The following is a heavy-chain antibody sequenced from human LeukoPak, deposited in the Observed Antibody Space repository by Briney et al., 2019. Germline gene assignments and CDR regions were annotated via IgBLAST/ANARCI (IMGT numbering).Heavy chain of an antibody. J-gene: IGHJ4*02. V-gene: IGHV3-23*01. Sequence: GGSLTLSCPASGFTFSIYSMSWVRHAPGKGLEWVSAISGSGGSTYYADSVKGRFTISRDNSKNTLYLQMNSLRAEDTAVYYCAKDRQSGWHYFDYWGQGTLVTVSS. CDR2: ISGSGGST. D-gene: IGHD6-19*01. CDR1: GFTFSIYS. CDR3: AKDRQSGWHYFDY.